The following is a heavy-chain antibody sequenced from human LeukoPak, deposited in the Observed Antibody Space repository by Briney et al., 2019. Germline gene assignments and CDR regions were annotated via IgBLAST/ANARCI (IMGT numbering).Heavy chain of an antibody. CDR2: IYHSGNT. D-gene: IGHD6-13*01. Sequence: SETLSLTCAVSGDSISSINWWTWVRQSPGKGLEWIGEIYHSGNTKYNPSLKSRVTMSVDRSKNQFSLILTSVTAADTAVYYCARFRSSNWYGLDYWGQGTLVTVSS. CDR1: GDSISSINW. J-gene: IGHJ4*02. CDR3: ARFRSSNWYGLDY. V-gene: IGHV4-4*02.